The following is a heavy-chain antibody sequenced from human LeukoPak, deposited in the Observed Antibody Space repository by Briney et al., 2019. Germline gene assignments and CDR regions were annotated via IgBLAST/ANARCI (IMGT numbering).Heavy chain of an antibody. J-gene: IGHJ6*03. D-gene: IGHD6-13*01. CDR2: ISSSSSYI. Sequence: PGGPLRLSCAASGFTFSSYSMNWVRQAPGKGLEWVSSISSSSSYIYYADSVKGRFTISRDNAKNSLYLQMNSLRAEDTTVYYCARDKPGIAAAGMDVWGKGTTVTVSS. CDR3: ARDKPGIAAAGMDV. CDR1: GFTFSSYS. V-gene: IGHV3-21*01.